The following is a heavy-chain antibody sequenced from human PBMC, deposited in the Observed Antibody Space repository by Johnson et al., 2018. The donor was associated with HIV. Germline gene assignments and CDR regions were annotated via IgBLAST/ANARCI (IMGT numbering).Heavy chain of an antibody. CDR3: ARENDAFDI. Sequence: QVQLVESGGGVVQPGRSLRLSCAASGFTFSNYAMHWVRQAPGKGLEWVAVISYDGSNKYYADSVKGRFTISRDNSKNTLYLQMNSLRAEDTAVYYCARENDAFDIWGQGTMVTVSS. J-gene: IGHJ3*02. CDR1: GFTFSNYA. CDR2: ISYDGSNK. V-gene: IGHV3-30*04.